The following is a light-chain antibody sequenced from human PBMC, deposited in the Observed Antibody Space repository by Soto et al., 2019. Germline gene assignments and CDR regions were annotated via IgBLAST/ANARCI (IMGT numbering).Light chain of an antibody. CDR3: QQYNNWPLT. J-gene: IGKJ4*01. CDR2: GAS. CDR1: QNIRSD. Sequence: EIVMTQSPATLSVSPGEGATLSCRASQNIRSDLAWYQQRPGQAPRLLIYGASSRATGFPARFSGGGSGTEFTLTISSLQSVDLAVYYCQQYNNWPLTFGGGTKVEI. V-gene: IGKV3-15*01.